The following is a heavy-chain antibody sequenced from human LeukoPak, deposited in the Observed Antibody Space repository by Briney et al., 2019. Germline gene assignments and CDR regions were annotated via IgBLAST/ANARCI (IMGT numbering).Heavy chain of an antibody. V-gene: IGHV3-7*01. Sequence: GGSLRLSCAASGFTFSNYWMSWVRQAPGKGLEWVAIIKQDGSEKDYVDSVKGRFTISRDNAKNSLPLQMNSLRAEDTAVYYCARDKQVGASTHDDWGQGTLVTVSS. J-gene: IGHJ4*02. D-gene: IGHD1-26*01. CDR1: GFTFSNYW. CDR2: IKQDGSEK. CDR3: ARDKQVGASTHDD.